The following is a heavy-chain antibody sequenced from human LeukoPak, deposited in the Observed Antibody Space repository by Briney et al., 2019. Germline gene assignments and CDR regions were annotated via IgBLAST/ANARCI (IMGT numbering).Heavy chain of an antibody. Sequence: KTGGSLRLSCAASGFTFSSYSMNWVRQAPGKGLEWVSSISSSSSCIYYADSVKGRFTISRDNAKNSLYLQMNSLRAEDTAVYYCASSGMAAAYYYYMDVWGKGTTVTVSS. CDR2: ISSSSSCI. J-gene: IGHJ6*03. D-gene: IGHD6-13*01. CDR3: ASSGMAAAYYYYMDV. CDR1: GFTFSSYS. V-gene: IGHV3-21*01.